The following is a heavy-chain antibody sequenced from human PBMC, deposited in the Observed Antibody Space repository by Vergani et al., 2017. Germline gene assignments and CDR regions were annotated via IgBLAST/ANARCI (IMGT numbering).Heavy chain of an antibody. J-gene: IGHJ4*02. CDR3: ASPYYYDSSGYSLGY. Sequence: VQLVETGGGLIQPGGSLRLSCAASGFTVSSNYMSWVRQAPGKGLEWVSVIYSGGSTYYADSVKGRFTISRDNSKNTLYLQMNSLRAEDTAVYYCASPYYYDSSGYSLGYWGQGTLVTVSS. D-gene: IGHD3-22*01. V-gene: IGHV3-53*02. CDR1: GFTVSSNY. CDR2: IYSGGST.